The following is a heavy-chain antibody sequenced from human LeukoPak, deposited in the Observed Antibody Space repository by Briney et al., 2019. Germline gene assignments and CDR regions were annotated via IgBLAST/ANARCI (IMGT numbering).Heavy chain of an antibody. V-gene: IGHV1-2*02. Sequence: ASVKVSCKASGYTFTACYMHWVRQAPGQGLEWMGWINPKSGGTNYAQKFQGSVTMTRDTSISTAYMELTRLRSDDTAVYYCALGGQVTVGIRGNWFDPWGQGTLVTVSS. CDR1: GYTFTACY. CDR3: ALGGQVTVGIRGNWFDP. D-gene: IGHD3-10*01. J-gene: IGHJ5*02. CDR2: INPKSGGT.